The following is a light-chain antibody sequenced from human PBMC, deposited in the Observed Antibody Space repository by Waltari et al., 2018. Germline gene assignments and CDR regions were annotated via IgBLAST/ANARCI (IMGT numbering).Light chain of an antibody. CDR2: ATY. CDR3: QQANRFPIT. J-gene: IGKJ5*01. Sequence: DIQMTQSPSSVSASVGDRVTITCRASEEIRTWIAWYQQKPGKAPKVLIYATYSLQKWFPSRFSGSGYGTDFTLTRSSLQPEDFATYYCQQANRFPITFGQETRLEI. CDR1: EEIRTW. V-gene: IGKV1-12*01.